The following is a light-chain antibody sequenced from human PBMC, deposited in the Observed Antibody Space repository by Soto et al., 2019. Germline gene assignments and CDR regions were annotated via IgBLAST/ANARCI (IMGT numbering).Light chain of an antibody. CDR1: QSVSSSY. J-gene: IGKJ1*01. Sequence: EIVLTQPPGTLSLSPGERATLSCRASQSVSSSYLAWYQQKPGQAPRLLILGASSRATGIPDRFSGSGSGTDFTLTISRLEPEDFAVYYCQYYGTSPKPFGQGTKV. CDR3: QYYGTSPKP. CDR2: GAS. V-gene: IGKV3-20*01.